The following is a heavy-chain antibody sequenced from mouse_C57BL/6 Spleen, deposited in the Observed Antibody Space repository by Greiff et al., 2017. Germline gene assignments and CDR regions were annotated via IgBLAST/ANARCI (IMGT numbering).Heavy chain of an antibody. Sequence: EVHLVESGGGLVKPGGSLKLSCAASGFTFSSYAMSWVRQTPEKRLEWVATISDGGSYTYYPDNVKGRFTISRDNAKNNLYLQMSHLKSEDTAMYYCAREIITTVFDYWGQGTTLTVSS. CDR3: AREIITTVFDY. CDR2: ISDGGSYT. CDR1: GFTFSSYA. D-gene: IGHD1-1*01. V-gene: IGHV5-4*01. J-gene: IGHJ2*01.